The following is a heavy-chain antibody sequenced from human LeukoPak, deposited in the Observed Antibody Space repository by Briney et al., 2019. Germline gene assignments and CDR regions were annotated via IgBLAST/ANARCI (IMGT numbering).Heavy chain of an antibody. CDR1: GGSFSGCY. D-gene: IGHD2-2*02. J-gene: IGHJ4*02. CDR2: INHSGST. Sequence: PSETLSLTCAVYGGSFSGCYWSWIRQPPGKGLEWIGEINHSGSTNYNPSLKSRVTISVDTSKNQFSLKLSSVTAADTAVYYCARGEKSAAINWGQGTLVTVSS. CDR3: ARGEKSAAIN. V-gene: IGHV4-34*01.